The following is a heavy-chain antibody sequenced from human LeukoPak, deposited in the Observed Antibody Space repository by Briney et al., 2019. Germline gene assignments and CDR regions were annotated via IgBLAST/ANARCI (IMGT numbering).Heavy chain of an antibody. CDR2: ISSTASSI. V-gene: IGHV3-48*02. CDR1: KFTFSSYS. D-gene: IGHD4-23*01. CDR3: ARDVTYHGGDWFDP. Sequence: PGGSLRLSCAASKFTFSSYSMSWVRQAPGKGLEWVSYISSTASSIYYADSVKGRFTISRDNAKNSLYLQMNSLRDEDTAVYYCARDVTYHGGDWFDPWGQGTLVTVSS. J-gene: IGHJ5*02.